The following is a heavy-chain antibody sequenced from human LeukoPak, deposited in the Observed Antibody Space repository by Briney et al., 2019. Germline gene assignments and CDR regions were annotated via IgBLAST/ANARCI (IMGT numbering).Heavy chain of an antibody. J-gene: IGHJ4*02. CDR2: IRYDGSNK. Sequence: PGGSLRLSCAASGFTFSSYGMHWVRQAPGKGLEWVAFIRYDGSNKYYADSVKGRFTISRDNAKNSLYLQMNSLRGEDTALYYCSKAGDTNYYRHGDYWGQGTLVTVSS. CDR3: SKAGDTNYYRHGDY. D-gene: IGHD4-11*01. CDR1: GFTFSSYG. V-gene: IGHV3-30*02.